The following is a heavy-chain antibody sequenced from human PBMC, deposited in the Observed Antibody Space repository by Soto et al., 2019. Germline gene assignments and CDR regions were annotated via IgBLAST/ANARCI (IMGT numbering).Heavy chain of an antibody. J-gene: IGHJ4*02. V-gene: IGHV4-39*01. CDR3: ASSSPFHY. CDR2: IYYSGNT. Sequence: SETLSLTXAVSGASISSSTYYWSWIRQPPGRGPEWIGSIYYSGNTYYKPSLKSRVSISIDTSRNQFSLKLTSVTAADTGVYYCASSSPFHYWGPGILVTVSS. CDR1: GASISSSTYY. D-gene: IGHD6-6*01.